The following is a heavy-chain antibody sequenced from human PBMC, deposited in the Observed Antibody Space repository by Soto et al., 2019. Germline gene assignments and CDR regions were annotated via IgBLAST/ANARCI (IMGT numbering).Heavy chain of an antibody. Sequence: PGGSLRLSCAVSGFTLSTFAMTWVRQAPGKGLECVSGITGSGSQIHYADSVKGRFTISKDNSKNTLYLQMDSLRADDTAVYFCAKEAVYKGGLWLMEKWGQGTQVTVSS. CDR3: AKEAVYKGGLWLMEK. CDR2: ITGSGSQI. D-gene: IGHD2-21*01. V-gene: IGHV3-23*01. J-gene: IGHJ4*02. CDR1: GFTLSTFA.